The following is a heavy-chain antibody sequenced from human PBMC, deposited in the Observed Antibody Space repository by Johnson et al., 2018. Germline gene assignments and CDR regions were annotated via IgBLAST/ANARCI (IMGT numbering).Heavy chain of an antibody. CDR3: AREQLWGQEAFDI. Sequence: VQLVESGGGLVQPGGSLRLSCAASGFTLSSYDMHWVRQATGKGLEWVSAIGSAGNTYYSGSVKGRFTIPREIAKNSFYLKMKNLRAGDTAVYYWAREQLWGQEAFDIWGQGTMVAVSS. CDR1: GFTLSSYD. CDR2: IGSAGNT. J-gene: IGHJ3*02. V-gene: IGHV3-13*01. D-gene: IGHD5-18*01.